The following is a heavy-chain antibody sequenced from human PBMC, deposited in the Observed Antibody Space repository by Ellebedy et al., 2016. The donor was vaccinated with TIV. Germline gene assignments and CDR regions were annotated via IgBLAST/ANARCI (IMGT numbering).Heavy chain of an antibody. J-gene: IGHJ4*02. Sequence: ASVKVSCKASGYTFTSYGISWVRQAPGQGLEWMGWISDYNGNTNYAQRLQGRVTMTTDTSTSTAYMELRSLRSEDTAVYYCARDGRYCSGGSCYWSTLHEAYFDYWGQGTLVTVSS. D-gene: IGHD2-15*01. V-gene: IGHV1-18*01. CDR2: ISDYNGNT. CDR3: ARDGRYCSGGSCYWSTLHEAYFDY. CDR1: GYTFTSYG.